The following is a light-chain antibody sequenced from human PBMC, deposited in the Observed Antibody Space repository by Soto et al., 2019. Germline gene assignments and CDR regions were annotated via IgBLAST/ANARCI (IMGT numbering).Light chain of an antibody. CDR2: DVN. J-gene: IGLJ1*01. CDR3: SSYTSSSTHV. V-gene: IGLV2-14*03. Sequence: QSALTQPASVSGSPGQSITISCTGTSSDTGAFTFVSWYQQHPGKVPKLMIFDVNRRPSGVSDRFSGSKSGNTASLTISGLQAEDEGDYYCSSYTSSSTHVFGSGTKVTVL. CDR1: SSDTGAFTF.